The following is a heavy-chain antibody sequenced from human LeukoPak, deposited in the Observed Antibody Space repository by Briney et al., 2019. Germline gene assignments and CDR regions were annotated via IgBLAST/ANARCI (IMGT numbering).Heavy chain of an antibody. Sequence: GGTLRLSCAASGFTFTSYAMSWVRQAPGKGLEWGSGISGSGGSTYYADSVKGRFTISRDNSKNTVYLQMNSLRAEDTAVYYCAKDGAAAGNFDYWGQGTLVTVSS. CDR1: GFTFTSYA. J-gene: IGHJ4*02. CDR2: ISGSGGST. CDR3: AKDGAAAGNFDY. V-gene: IGHV3-23*01. D-gene: IGHD6-13*01.